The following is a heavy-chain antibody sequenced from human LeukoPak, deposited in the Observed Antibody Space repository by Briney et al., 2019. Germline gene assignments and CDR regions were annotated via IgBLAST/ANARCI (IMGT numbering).Heavy chain of an antibody. D-gene: IGHD5-18*01. CDR3: ARDGDTAMVTHDY. V-gene: IGHV3-21*01. J-gene: IGHJ4*02. Sequence: GGSLRLSCAASGFTFSSYSMNWVRQAPGKGLEWVSSISSSSSYIYYADSVKGRFTISRDNAKNSLYLQMNSLRAEDTAVYYCARDGDTAMVTHDYWGQGTLVTVSS. CDR2: ISSSSSYI. CDR1: GFTFSSYS.